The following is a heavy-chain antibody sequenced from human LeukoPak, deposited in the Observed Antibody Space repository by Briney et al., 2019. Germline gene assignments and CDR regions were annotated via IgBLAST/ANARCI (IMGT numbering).Heavy chain of an antibody. J-gene: IGHJ3*02. CDR2: IIPIFGTA. CDR1: GYTFTSYA. D-gene: IGHD3-22*01. Sequence: GASVKVSCKASGYTFTSYAISWVRQAPGQGLEWMGGIIPIFGTANYAQKFQGRVTITADESTSTAYMELSSLRSEDTAVYYCARDRGGSGYYLESYDAFDIWGQGTMVTVSS. CDR3: ARDRGGSGYYLESYDAFDI. V-gene: IGHV1-69*13.